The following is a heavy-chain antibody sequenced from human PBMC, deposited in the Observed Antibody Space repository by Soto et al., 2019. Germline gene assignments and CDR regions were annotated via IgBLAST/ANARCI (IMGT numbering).Heavy chain of an antibody. CDR3: AKVPAAITYYYYGMDV. Sequence: ASVKVSCKVSGYTLTELSMHWVRQPPGKGLEWMGGFDPEDAETIYARRFQGRVTITADESTSTAYMELSSLRSEDTAVYYCAKVPAAITYYYYGMDVWGQGTTVTVSS. CDR2: FDPEDAET. V-gene: IGHV1-24*01. D-gene: IGHD2-2*01. J-gene: IGHJ6*02. CDR1: GYTLTELS.